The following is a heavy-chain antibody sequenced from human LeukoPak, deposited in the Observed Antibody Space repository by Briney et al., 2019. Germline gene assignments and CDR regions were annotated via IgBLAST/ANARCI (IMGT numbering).Heavy chain of an antibody. D-gene: IGHD3-22*01. CDR2: ISGSGETT. V-gene: IGHV3-23*01. Sequence: GGSLRLSCAASGFSFRSYAMSWVRQAPGKGLEWVSAISGSGETTYYADSVKGRFTISRDNANNTVSLQTSSLRPEDTAVYYWAKDRLRDSSVSYLRWGQGIQVAVSS. CDR1: GFSFRSYA. CDR3: AKDRLRDSSVSYLR. J-gene: IGHJ4*02.